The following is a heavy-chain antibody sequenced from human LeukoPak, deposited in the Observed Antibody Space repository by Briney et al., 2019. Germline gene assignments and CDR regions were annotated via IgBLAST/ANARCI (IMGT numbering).Heavy chain of an antibody. V-gene: IGHV4-34*01. J-gene: IGHJ5*02. CDR3: AIHIVIVPAAKKKNWFDP. Sequence: SETLSLTCAVYGGSFSGYYWSGIRQPPGKGLEWIGEINHSGSTNYNPSLKSRVTISVDTSKNQFSLKLSSVTAADTAVYYCAIHIVIVPAAKKKNWFDPCSQGTLATASS. CDR1: GGSFSGYY. D-gene: IGHD2-2*01. CDR2: INHSGST.